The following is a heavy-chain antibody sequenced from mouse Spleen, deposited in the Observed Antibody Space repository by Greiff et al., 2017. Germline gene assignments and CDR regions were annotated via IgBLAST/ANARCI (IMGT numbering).Heavy chain of an antibody. Sequence: EVKLVESGGGLVQPGGSLRLSCATSGFTFTDYYMSWVRQPPGKALEWLGFIRNKANGYTTEYSASVKGRFTISRDNSQSILYLQMNTLRAEDSATYYCARIYYGSSYWYFDVWGAGTTVTVSS. D-gene: IGHD1-1*01. CDR2: IRNKANGYTT. V-gene: IGHV7-3*02. CDR3: ARIYYGSSYWYFDV. CDR1: GFTFTDYY. J-gene: IGHJ1*01.